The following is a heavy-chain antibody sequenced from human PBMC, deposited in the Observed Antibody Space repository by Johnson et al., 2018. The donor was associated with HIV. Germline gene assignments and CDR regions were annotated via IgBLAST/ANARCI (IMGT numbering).Heavy chain of an antibody. CDR2: ISWDGGST. D-gene: IGHD1-26*01. J-gene: IGHJ3*02. V-gene: IGHV3-43D*03. CDR1: GFTFDDYA. CDR3: ARDPLMHGSSFDI. Sequence: VQLVESGGVVVQPGGSLRLSCAASGFTFDDYAMHWVRQAPGKGLEWVSLISWDGGSTYYADSVKGRFTISRDNSKNSLYLQMNSLRAEDTAVYYCARDPLMHGSSFDIWGPGTMVTVSS.